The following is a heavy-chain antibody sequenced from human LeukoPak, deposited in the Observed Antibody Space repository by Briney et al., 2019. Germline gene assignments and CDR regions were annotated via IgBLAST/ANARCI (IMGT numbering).Heavy chain of an antibody. CDR1: GGTFSSYA. Sequence: RASVKVSCKASGGTFSSYAISWVRQAPGQGLEWMGGIIPIFGTANYAQKFQGRVTITADESTSTAYMKLSSLRSEDTAVYYCARAVLEWLWVWFDPWGQGTLVTVSS. V-gene: IGHV1-69*13. D-gene: IGHD3-3*01. CDR2: IIPIFGTA. J-gene: IGHJ5*02. CDR3: ARAVLEWLWVWFDP.